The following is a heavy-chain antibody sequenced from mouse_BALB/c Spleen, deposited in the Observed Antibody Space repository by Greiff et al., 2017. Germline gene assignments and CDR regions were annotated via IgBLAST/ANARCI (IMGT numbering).Heavy chain of an antibody. CDR1: GFSLTGYG. D-gene: IGHD2-4*01. Sequence: VQVVESGPGLVAPSQSLSITCTVSGFSLTGYGVNWGRQPPGKGLEWLGMIWGDGSTDYNSALKSRLSISKDNSKIQVFLKMNSLQTDDTARYYCARSYDYDVGYYAMDYWGQGTSVTVSS. CDR2: IWGDGST. J-gene: IGHJ4*01. CDR3: ARSYDYDVGYYAMDY. V-gene: IGHV2-6-7*01.